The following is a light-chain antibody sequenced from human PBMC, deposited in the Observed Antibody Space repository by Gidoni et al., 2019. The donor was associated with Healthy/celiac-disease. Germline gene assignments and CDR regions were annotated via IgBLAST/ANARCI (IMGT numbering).Light chain of an antibody. CDR3: QQYNSYPT. CDR1: QSISSW. J-gene: IGKJ4*01. CDR2: KAS. V-gene: IGKV1-5*03. Sequence: DIQMTQSPSTLSASVGDRVTITCRASQSISSWLAWYQQKPGKAPKLLIYKASSLESGVPSRFSGSGSGTEFTLTISSLQPDDFATYYCQQYNSYPTCXGXTKVEIK.